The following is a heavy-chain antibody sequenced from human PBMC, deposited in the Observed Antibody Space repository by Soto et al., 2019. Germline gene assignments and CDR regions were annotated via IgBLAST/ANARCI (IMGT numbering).Heavy chain of an antibody. J-gene: IGHJ6*02. CDR2: INQDGSDK. CDR1: GFTFSAYW. Sequence: EVQLVESGGTLVQPGGSLRLSCAASGFTFSAYWMSWVRQAPGRGLEWVANINQDGSDKYYVDSVKGRFRISRDNAKTSVYLQMNSLRPEDTGVYYCARDDEIRGRYYGMDVWGPGITVTVS. V-gene: IGHV3-7*01. D-gene: IGHD3-16*01. CDR3: ARDDEIRGRYYGMDV.